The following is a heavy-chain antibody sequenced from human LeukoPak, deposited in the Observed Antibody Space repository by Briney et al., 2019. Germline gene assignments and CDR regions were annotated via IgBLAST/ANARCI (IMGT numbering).Heavy chain of an antibody. V-gene: IGHV3-7*01. CDR2: IKQDGSEK. D-gene: IGHD5-18*01. Sequence: GGSLRLSCAASGFTFSSYWMSWVRQAPGKGLEWVANIKQDGSEKCYVDSVKGRFTISRDNAKNSLYLQMNSLRAEDTAVYYCARDLIGDVGYSYGYMWFDPWGQGTLVTVSS. J-gene: IGHJ5*02. CDR1: GFTFSSYW. CDR3: ARDLIGDVGYSYGYMWFDP.